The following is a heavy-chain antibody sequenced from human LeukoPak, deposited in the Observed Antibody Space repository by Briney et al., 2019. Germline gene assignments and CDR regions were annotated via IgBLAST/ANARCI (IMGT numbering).Heavy chain of an antibody. CDR2: IISSAAIT. J-gene: IGHJ4*02. V-gene: IGHV3-23*01. CDR3: AKVQQLATIYYFDY. CDR1: GFTFSSYA. Sequence: PSGGSLRLSCAASGFTFSSYAMSWVRQAPGKGLEWVSGIISSAAITYYADSVKGRFTISRDNSKNTLYLQMNSLRAKDTAVYYCAKVQQLATIYYFDYWGQGSLVTVSS. D-gene: IGHD6-13*01.